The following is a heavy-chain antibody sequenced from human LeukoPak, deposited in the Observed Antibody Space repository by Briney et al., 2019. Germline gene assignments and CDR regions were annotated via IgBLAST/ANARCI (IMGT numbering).Heavy chain of an antibody. Sequence: PGGSLRLSCAASGFTFSSYAMHWVRQAPGKGLEWVAVISYDGSNKYYADSVKGRFTISRDNSKNTLYLQMNSLRAEDTAVYYCARDHGIVGATDYFDYWGQGTLVTVSS. CDR3: ARDHGIVGATDYFDY. CDR2: ISYDGSNK. J-gene: IGHJ4*02. CDR1: GFTFSSYA. V-gene: IGHV3-30*04. D-gene: IGHD1-26*01.